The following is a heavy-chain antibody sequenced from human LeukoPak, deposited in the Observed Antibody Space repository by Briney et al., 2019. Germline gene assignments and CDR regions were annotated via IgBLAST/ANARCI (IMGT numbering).Heavy chain of an antibody. V-gene: IGHV4-59*08. CDR2: IYYSGST. J-gene: IGHJ5*02. CDR3: ARSDTAMVSP. CDR1: GGPISSYY. D-gene: IGHD5-18*01. Sequence: SETLSLTCTVSGGPISSYYWSWIRQPPGKGLEWIGYIYYSGSTNYNPSLKSRVTISVDTSKNQFSLKLSSVTAADTAVYYCARSDTAMVSPWGQGTLVTVSS.